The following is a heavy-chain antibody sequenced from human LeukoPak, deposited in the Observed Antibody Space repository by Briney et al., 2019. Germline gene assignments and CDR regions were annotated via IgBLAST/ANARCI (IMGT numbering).Heavy chain of an antibody. V-gene: IGHV4-61*02. D-gene: IGHD3-10*01. CDR1: DGSIASGNYY. CDR3: ARNRGVVRGVIDEGNWFDP. J-gene: IGHJ5*02. Sequence: PSETLSLTCTVSDGSIASGNYYWSWIRQPAGRGPEWIGRIYTSGSTNYNPSFKSRVTISIDTSKNQFSLKLSSVTAADTAVYYCARNRGVVRGVIDEGNWFDPWGQGTLVTVSS. CDR2: IYTSGST.